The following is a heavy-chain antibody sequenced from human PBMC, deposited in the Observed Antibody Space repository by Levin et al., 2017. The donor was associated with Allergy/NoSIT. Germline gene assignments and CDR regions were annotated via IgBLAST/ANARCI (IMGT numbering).Heavy chain of an antibody. J-gene: IGHJ6*02. Sequence: GESLKISCAAPGFPLNNAWITWVRQAPGKGLEWVGRIKSKSDGGTSDYAAPLKDRFTISRDDSKNTVYVQIKSLKTEDTAVYYCATVSPYFQDSSGFYFSHFYYYGMDVWGQGTTVTVSS. CDR3: ATVSPYFQDSSGFYFSHFYYYGMDV. CDR1: GFPLNNAW. V-gene: IGHV3-15*01. CDR2: IKSKSDGGTS. D-gene: IGHD3-22*01.